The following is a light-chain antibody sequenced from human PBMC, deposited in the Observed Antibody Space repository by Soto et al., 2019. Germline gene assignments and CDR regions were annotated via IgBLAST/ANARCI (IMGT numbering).Light chain of an antibody. V-gene: IGKV3-11*01. CDR1: QSVNNY. Sequence: VLTQSPAILSLSPGETATLFCRAIQSVNNYLAWYQQRPGQAPRLVIYDSSRRATGIPARFSAIGSGTDFTLTISSLEPEDFAVYYCQQRRVWPVTLGGGNKADIK. CDR2: DSS. J-gene: IGKJ4*01. CDR3: QQRRVWPVT.